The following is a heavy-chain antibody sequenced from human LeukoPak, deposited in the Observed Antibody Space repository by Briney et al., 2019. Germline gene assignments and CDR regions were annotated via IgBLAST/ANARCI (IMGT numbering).Heavy chain of an antibody. CDR3: ARDTQLAMIVVNMGGY. CDR2: ISAYNGNT. Sequence: ASVKVSCTASGYTFTCYGISWVRQAPGQGREWMGWISAYNGNTNYAQKLQGRVTMTTDTSTGTAYMELRSLRSDDTAVYYCARDTQLAMIVVNMGGYWGQGTLVTVSS. CDR1: GYTFTCYG. D-gene: IGHD3-22*01. V-gene: IGHV1-18*01. J-gene: IGHJ4*02.